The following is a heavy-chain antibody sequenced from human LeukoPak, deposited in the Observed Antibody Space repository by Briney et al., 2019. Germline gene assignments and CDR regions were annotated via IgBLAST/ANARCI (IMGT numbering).Heavy chain of an antibody. CDR1: GGSISSYY. V-gene: IGHV4-4*07. CDR3: ARGFTRGGFDP. J-gene: IGHJ5*02. Sequence: SETLSLTCTVSGGSISSYYWSWIRQPAGKGLEWIGRIYSTGSTNYNPSLKSRVTMSVGTSKNQFSLKLRSVTAADTAVYYCARGFTRGGFDPWGQGTPVTVSS. CDR2: IYSTGST.